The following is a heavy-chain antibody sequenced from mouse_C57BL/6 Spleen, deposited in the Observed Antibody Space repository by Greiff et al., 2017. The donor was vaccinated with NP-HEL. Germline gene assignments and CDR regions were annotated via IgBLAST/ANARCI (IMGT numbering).Heavy chain of an antibody. CDR3: AMVTTGDYFDY. Sequence: VQLQQSGPELVKPGASVKISCKASGYAFSSSWMNWVKQRPGKGLEWIGRIYPGDGDTNYNGKFKGKATLTADKSSSTAYMQLSSLTSEDSAVYFCAMVTTGDYFDYWGQGTTLTVSS. D-gene: IGHD2-2*01. CDR1: GYAFSSSW. J-gene: IGHJ2*01. V-gene: IGHV1-82*01. CDR2: IYPGDGDT.